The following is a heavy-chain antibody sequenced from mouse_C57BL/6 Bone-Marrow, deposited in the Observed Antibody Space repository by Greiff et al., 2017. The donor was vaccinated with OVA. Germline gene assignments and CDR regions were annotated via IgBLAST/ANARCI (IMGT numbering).Heavy chain of an antibody. J-gene: IGHJ3*01. CDR2: IYPGDGDT. V-gene: IGHV1-80*01. Sequence: VQLVESGAELVKPGASVKISCKASGYTFSTYWMNWVKQKPGKGLEWIGQIYPGDGDTNYNGKFKGKATLTADKSSSTAYMQLSSLTSADSAVYFCARGAYWGQGTLDTVSS. CDR1: GYTFSTYW. CDR3: ARGAY.